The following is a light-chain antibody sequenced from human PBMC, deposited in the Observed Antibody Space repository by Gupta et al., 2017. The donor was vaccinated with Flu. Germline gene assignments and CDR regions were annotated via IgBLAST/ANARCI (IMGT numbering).Light chain of an antibody. CDR1: SSNLGSNT. CDR2: SNN. CDR3: AALDDSLNGRV. V-gene: IGLV1-44*01. J-gene: IGLJ3*02. Sequence: PGQRVTISCSGSSSNLGSNTVNWYQQLPGTAPKLLIYSNNQRPSGVPDRFSGSKSGTSASLAISGLQAEDEADYYCAALDDSLNGRVFGGGTKLTVL.